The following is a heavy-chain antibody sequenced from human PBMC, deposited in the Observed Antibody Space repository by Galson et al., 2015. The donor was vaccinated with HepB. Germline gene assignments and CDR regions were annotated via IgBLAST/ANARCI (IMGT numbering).Heavy chain of an antibody. D-gene: IGHD1-1*01. CDR2: TYYRSKWYN. CDR3: ARKNAAEGRGYYYYGMDV. CDR1: GDSVSSNSAA. V-gene: IGHV6-1*01. Sequence: CAISGDSVSSNSAAWNWIRQSPSRGLEWLGRTYYRSKWYNNYAVSVKSRITINPDTSKNQFSLQLNSVTPEDTAVYYCARKNAAEGRGYYYYGMDVWGQGTTVTVSS. J-gene: IGHJ6*02.